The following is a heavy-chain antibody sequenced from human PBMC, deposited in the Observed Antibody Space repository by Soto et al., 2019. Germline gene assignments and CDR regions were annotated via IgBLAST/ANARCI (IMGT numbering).Heavy chain of an antibody. Sequence: GGSLRLSCVVSGFTFNNYGINWVRQAPGKGLEWVSTVSKSDYTYYSDSVKSRFTISRDNAKNTVSLHMNTLRAEDTAVYYCAREDSIIIPAVSDFWGQGTLVTVSS. D-gene: IGHD2-2*01. CDR1: GFTFNNYG. CDR3: AREDSIIIPAVSDF. J-gene: IGHJ4*02. V-gene: IGHV3-21*04. CDR2: VSKSDYT.